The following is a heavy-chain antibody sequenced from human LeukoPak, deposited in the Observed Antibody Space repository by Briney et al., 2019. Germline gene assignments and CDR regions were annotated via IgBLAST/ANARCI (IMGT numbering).Heavy chain of an antibody. V-gene: IGHV3-23*01. CDR2: ISSSGNT. CDR1: GFTFSRSA. D-gene: IGHD6-13*01. CDR3: VKGRISEDGLDL. Sequence: QTGGSLRLSCAASGFTFSRSAMTWVRQTPGKGLDWVSSISSSGNTYYADSVKGRFTISRDNSKNMLYLQMNSLRAEDTAVYYCVKGRISEDGLDLWGQGTLVTVSS. J-gene: IGHJ4*02.